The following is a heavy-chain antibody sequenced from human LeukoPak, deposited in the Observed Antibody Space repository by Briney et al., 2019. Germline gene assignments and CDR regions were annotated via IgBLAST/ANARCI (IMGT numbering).Heavy chain of an antibody. D-gene: IGHD2-2*01. CDR3: AKWGLGYCSSTSCSELDY. Sequence: GGSLRLSCAASGFIFSSYGMHWVRQAPGKGLEWVAVISYDGSNKYYADSVKGRFTISRDNSKNTLYLQMNSLRAEDTAVYYCAKWGLGYCSSTSCSELDYWGQGTLVTVSS. J-gene: IGHJ4*02. CDR1: GFIFSSYG. CDR2: ISYDGSNK. V-gene: IGHV3-30*18.